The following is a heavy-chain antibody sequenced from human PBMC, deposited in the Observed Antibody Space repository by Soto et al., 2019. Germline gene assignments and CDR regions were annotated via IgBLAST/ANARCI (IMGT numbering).Heavy chain of an antibody. V-gene: IGHV3-30*18. CDR1: GFTFSSYG. CDR3: AKDGPFDGSSWYQFEFDY. D-gene: IGHD6-13*01. Sequence: QVQLVESGGGVVQPGRSLRLSCAASGFTFSSYGMHWVRQAPGKGLEWVAVISYDGSNKYYADSVKGRFTISRDNSKNTLYLQMNSPGAEDTAVYYCAKDGPFDGSSWYQFEFDYWGQGTLFTVSS. CDR2: ISYDGSNK. J-gene: IGHJ4*02.